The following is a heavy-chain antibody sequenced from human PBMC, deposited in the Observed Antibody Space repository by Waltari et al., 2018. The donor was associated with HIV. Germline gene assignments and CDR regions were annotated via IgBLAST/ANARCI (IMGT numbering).Heavy chain of an antibody. CDR2: IYYRGST. V-gene: IGHV4-31*03. Sequence: QVQLQESGPGLVKPSQTLSLTCSVSGGSISRGGYYWSWIRQHPGKGLEWIGYIYYRGSTYYNPSLKSRVIISVDTSKNQFSRKLSSVTAADTAVYYCARDLGYDTSGYYYGSAFDIWGQGTMVTVSS. CDR1: GGSISRGGYY. J-gene: IGHJ3*02. CDR3: ARDLGYDTSGYYYGSAFDI. D-gene: IGHD3-22*01.